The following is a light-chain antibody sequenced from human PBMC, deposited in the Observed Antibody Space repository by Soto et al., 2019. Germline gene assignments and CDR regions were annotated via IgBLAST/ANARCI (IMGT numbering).Light chain of an antibody. CDR3: QQSYNLPIT. CDR1: QSRSSSY. CDR2: GAY. J-gene: IGKJ5*01. Sequence: EIVLTQSPGTLSLSPGERATLSCRASQSRSSSYLAWYQQQPRQPPSLLIYGAYRTATGLPDRFSGSGSGTDFPLIISSLQPEDFATFYRQQSYNLPITFGQGTRLEIK. V-gene: IGKV3-20*01.